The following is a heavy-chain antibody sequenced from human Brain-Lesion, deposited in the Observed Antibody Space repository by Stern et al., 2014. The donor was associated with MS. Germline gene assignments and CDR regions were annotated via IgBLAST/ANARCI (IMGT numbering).Heavy chain of an antibody. V-gene: IGHV1-8*01. Sequence: VQLVQSGAEVKKPGASVKVSCKASGYTFSSYDITWVGQASGHGLEWMGWMNPYSGNTGYAQKFKGRVSMTSDPSISTVYMELTSLTSDDTAVYFCARAVRNQLLSEYWGQGTLVTVSS. D-gene: IGHD2-2*01. CDR2: MNPYSGNT. CDR1: GYTFSSYD. J-gene: IGHJ4*02. CDR3: ARAVRNQLLSEY.